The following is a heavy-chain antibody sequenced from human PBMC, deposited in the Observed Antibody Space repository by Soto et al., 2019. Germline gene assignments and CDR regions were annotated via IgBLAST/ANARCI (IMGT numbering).Heavy chain of an antibody. CDR2: MNPNSVNT. CDR1: GYTFTSYD. V-gene: IGHV1-8*01. CDR3: ARELCGGDCYSQGFDP. J-gene: IGHJ5*02. Sequence: ASVKVSCKASGYTFTSYDINWVRQATGQGLEWMGWMNPNSVNTGYAQKFQGRVTMTRNTSISTAYMELSSLRFEDTAVYYCARELCGGDCYSQGFDPWGQGTLVTVSS. D-gene: IGHD2-21*01.